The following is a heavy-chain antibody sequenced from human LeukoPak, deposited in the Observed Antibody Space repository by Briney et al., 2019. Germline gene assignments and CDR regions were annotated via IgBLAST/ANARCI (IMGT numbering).Heavy chain of an antibody. CDR1: GFIFTSYA. D-gene: IGHD6-19*01. J-gene: IGHJ4*02. CDR3: AKGHRSSSSFFDS. CDR2: INGRGDDT. V-gene: IGHV3-23*01. Sequence: GGSLRLSCAASGFIFTSYAMSWVRQAPGKGLEWVSAINGRGDDTYYPDSVKGRFTISRDNSNNTLYLQMNSLRAEDTAVYYCAKGHRSSSSFFDSWGQGILVTVSS.